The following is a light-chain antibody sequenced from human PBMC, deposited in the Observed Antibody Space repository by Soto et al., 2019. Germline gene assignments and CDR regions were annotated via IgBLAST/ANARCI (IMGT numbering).Light chain of an antibody. V-gene: IGKV3-20*01. J-gene: IGKJ2*01. CDR3: EQYDSSPYT. Sequence: EIVLTQSPGTLSLSPGERATLSCRASQSVSSTYLAWYQHKPGQAPRLLTYGASSRETGIPDTFSGSGSGTDFTLTISRLEPEDFAVYYCEQYDSSPYTFGQGTK. CDR2: GAS. CDR1: QSVSSTY.